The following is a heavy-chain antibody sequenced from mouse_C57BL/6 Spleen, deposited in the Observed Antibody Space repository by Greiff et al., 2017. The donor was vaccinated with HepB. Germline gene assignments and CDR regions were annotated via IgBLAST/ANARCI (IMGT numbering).Heavy chain of an antibody. CDR3: ARSADYFDY. V-gene: IGHV1-50*01. Sequence: QVQLQQSGAELVKPGASVKLSCKASGYTFTSYWMQWVKQRPAQGLEWIGEIDPSDSYTNYNQKFKGKATLTVDTSSSTAYMQLSSLTSEDSAVYYCARSADYFDYWGQGTTLTVSS. CDR2: IDPSDSYT. CDR1: GYTFTSYW. J-gene: IGHJ2*01.